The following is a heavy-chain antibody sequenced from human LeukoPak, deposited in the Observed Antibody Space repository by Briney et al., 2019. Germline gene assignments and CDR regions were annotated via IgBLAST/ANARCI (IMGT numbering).Heavy chain of an antibody. CDR2: TKPDGSAE. J-gene: IGHJ4*02. CDR1: GFSFRNYW. D-gene: IGHD2-15*01. V-gene: IGHV3-7*01. CDR3: ARDGGLHTNFDY. Sequence: GGSLRLSCAASGFSFRNYWMGCVRQAPGEGLEWVANTKPDGSAEYYADSVRGRFTASRDNANNLLYLQMNRLRAEDTAVYYCARDGGLHTNFDYWGQGTLLTVSS.